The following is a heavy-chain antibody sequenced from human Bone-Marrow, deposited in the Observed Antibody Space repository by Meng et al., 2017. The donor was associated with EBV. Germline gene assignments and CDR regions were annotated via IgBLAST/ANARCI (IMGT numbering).Heavy chain of an antibody. D-gene: IGHD6-6*01. Sequence: QINLKASGPTLVKPTQTLTLTCTFSGFSLSTRGVGVGWIRQPPGKALEWLAVIYWDDDKRYSPSLKSRLTITKDTSKKQVVLTMTNMDPVDAATYYCAHLIAARPFDYWGQGTLVTVSS. V-gene: IGHV2-5*02. J-gene: IGHJ4*02. CDR1: GFSLSTRGVG. CDR3: AHLIAARPFDY. CDR2: IYWDDDK.